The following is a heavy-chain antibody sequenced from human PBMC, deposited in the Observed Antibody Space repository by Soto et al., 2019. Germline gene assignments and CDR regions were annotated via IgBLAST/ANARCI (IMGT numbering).Heavy chain of an antibody. Sequence: QVQLVQSGAEVRKPGSSVKVSCKASGGSFSRHAISWVRQAPGQGLEWMGGIIPIFGTANYAQKFQGRVTIVADESTSTVYMELSSLRSEDTAIYYCARGWGYDSSDYYYAYWGQGTLVIVSS. CDR3: ARGWGYDSSDYYYAY. D-gene: IGHD3-22*01. CDR2: IIPIFGTA. CDR1: GGSFSRHA. V-gene: IGHV1-69*01. J-gene: IGHJ4*02.